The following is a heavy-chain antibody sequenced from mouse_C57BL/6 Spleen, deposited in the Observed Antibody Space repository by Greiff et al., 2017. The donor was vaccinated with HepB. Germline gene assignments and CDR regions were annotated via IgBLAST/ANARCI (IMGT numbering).Heavy chain of an antibody. V-gene: IGHV1-50*01. J-gene: IGHJ2*01. CDR1: GYTFTSYW. D-gene: IGHD3-2*02. Sequence: QVQLKQPGAELVKPGASVKLSCKASGYTFTSYWMQWVKQRPGQGLEWIGEIDPSDSYTNYNQKFKGKATLTVDTSSSTAYMQLSSLTSEDSAVYYCARVGDSSGYNWGQGTTLTVSS. CDR3: ARVGDSSGYN. CDR2: IDPSDSYT.